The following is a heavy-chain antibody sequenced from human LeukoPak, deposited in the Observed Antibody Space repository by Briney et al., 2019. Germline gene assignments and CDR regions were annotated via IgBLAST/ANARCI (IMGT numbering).Heavy chain of an antibody. D-gene: IGHD3-22*01. J-gene: IGHJ4*02. CDR2: ITSSSIYK. CDR3: ARGGYYYDSSTDY. Sequence: GGSLRLSCAASGFTFSSYSMNWVRQAPGKGLEWVSSITSSSIYKYYADSMKGRFTISRDNAKNSLYLQMNSLRAEDTAVYYCARGGYYYDSSTDYWGQGTLVTVSS. CDR1: GFTFSSYS. V-gene: IGHV3-21*01.